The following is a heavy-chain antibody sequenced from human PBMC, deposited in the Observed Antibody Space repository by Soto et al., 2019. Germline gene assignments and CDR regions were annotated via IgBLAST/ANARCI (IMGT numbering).Heavy chain of an antibody. CDR3: ARGGNTYYDILTGYFGMDV. V-gene: IGHV4-59*01. CDR2: IYYSGST. D-gene: IGHD3-9*01. Sequence: QVQLQESGPGLVKPSETLSLTCTVSGGSISSYYWSWIRQPPGKGLEWIGYIYYSGSTNYNPSLKSRVTISVDTSKNQFSLKLSSVTAADTAVYYCARGGNTYYDILTGYFGMDVWGQGTTVTVSS. CDR1: GGSISSYY. J-gene: IGHJ6*02.